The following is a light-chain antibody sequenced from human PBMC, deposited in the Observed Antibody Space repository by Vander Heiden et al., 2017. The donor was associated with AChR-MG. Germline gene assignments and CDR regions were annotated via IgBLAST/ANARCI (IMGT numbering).Light chain of an antibody. V-gene: IGKV3-15*01. Sequence: EIVMTQSPATLSVSPGERATLSCRASQSVGSNLAWYQQKPGQAPRLLIYGASTRATGIPAGFTGNGSGTEFTLTISILHSEDFAVYHCQQYSNWPLTFGGGTKVAIK. CDR1: QSVGSN. CDR3: QQYSNWPLT. J-gene: IGKJ4*01. CDR2: GAS.